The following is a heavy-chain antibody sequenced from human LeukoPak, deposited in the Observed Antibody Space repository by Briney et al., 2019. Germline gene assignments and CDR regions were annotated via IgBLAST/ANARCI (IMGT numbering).Heavy chain of an antibody. J-gene: IGHJ6*02. D-gene: IGHD1-26*01. CDR2: IYYSGST. Sequence: SETLSLTCTVSSGSISSGTYSWGWLRQTPGKGLEWIGSIYYSGSTYYHPSLKSRVTMSVDTSKNQFSLKLSSVTAADTAVYYCARHPRNGSYPFYYYGMDVWGQGTTATVSS. CDR1: SGSISSGTYS. CDR3: ARHPRNGSYPFYYYGMDV. V-gene: IGHV4-39*01.